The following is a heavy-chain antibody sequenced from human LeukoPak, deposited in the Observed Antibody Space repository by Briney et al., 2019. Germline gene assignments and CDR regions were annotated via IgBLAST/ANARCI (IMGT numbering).Heavy chain of an antibody. J-gene: IGHJ3*02. CDR1: GGTFSSYA. D-gene: IGHD6-19*01. CDR3: ARGGSSGWNDAFDI. V-gene: IGHV1-69*04. Sequence: GASVKASCKASGGTFSSYAISWVRQAPGQGLEWMGRIIPILGIANYAQKFQGRVTITADKSTSTAYMELSSLRSEDTAVYYCARGGSSGWNDAFDIWGQGTMVTVSS. CDR2: IIPILGIA.